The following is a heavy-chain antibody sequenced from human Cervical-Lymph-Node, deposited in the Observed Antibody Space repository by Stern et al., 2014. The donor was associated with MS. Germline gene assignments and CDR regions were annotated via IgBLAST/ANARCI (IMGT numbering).Heavy chain of an antibody. D-gene: IGHD6-19*01. J-gene: IGHJ4*02. Sequence: VQLVESGPRLVKPSETLSLTCTVSGGSINDYYWSWIRQPPGKGLEWIGYVSYSGSTNYNASLKSRVTMSVDTSKMQFSLKLNSVTAADTAVYYCAALDHSSGWPYFDAWGQGTQVTVSS. V-gene: IGHV4-59*01. CDR1: GGSINDYY. CDR3: AALDHSSGWPYFDA. CDR2: VSYSGST.